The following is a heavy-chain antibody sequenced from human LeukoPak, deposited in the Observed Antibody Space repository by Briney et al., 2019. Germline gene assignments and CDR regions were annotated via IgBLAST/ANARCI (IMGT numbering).Heavy chain of an antibody. CDR2: INHSGST. J-gene: IGHJ5*02. CDR1: GGSFSGYY. CDR3: ARVEFPVDP. D-gene: IGHD3-10*01. Sequence: PSETLSLTCAVYGGSFSGYYWSWIRQPPGKGLEWIGEINHSGSTNYNPSLKSRVTISVDTSKNQFSLKLSSVTAADTAVYYCARVEFPVDPWGQGTLVTVSS. V-gene: IGHV4-34*01.